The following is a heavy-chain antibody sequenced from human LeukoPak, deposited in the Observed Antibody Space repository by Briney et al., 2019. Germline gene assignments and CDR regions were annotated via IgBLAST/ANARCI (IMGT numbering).Heavy chain of an antibody. D-gene: IGHD3-16*01. J-gene: IGHJ4*01. Sequence: GSLRPPSAAPGFTFSSYAMRWVRQAPGKGLGWVSTIIGSGGSTYYADSVKGRFTISRDNSKNTLYLEMNSLRVEDTAVYYCARAFHPPDFAFGRAPYYFDLWGQGTLVTVSS. CDR2: IIGSGGST. CDR1: GFTFSSYA. CDR3: ARAFHPPDFAFGRAPYYFDL. V-gene: IGHV3-23*01.